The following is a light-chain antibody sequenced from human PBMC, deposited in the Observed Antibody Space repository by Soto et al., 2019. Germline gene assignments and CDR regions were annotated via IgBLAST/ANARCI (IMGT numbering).Light chain of an antibody. CDR1: QSVSSNS. V-gene: IGKV3-20*01. Sequence: EIVLTQSPGTLSLSPGESATLSCRASQSVSSNSLAWHQQKPGQAPRLLMYAASSRAAGILDRSSGSGSGTDFTLTISRLEPEDFAVYYCQQHGSWGITFGPGTKVDIK. CDR2: AAS. J-gene: IGKJ3*01. CDR3: QQHGSWGIT.